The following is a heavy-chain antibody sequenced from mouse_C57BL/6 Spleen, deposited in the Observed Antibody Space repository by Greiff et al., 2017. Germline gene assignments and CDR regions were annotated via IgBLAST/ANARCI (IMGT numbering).Heavy chain of an antibody. CDR2: IYPRSGNT. Sequence: VQLQESGAELARPGASVKLSCKASGYTFTSYGISWVKQRTGQGLEWIGEIYPRSGNTYYNQKFKGKATLTADKSSSTAYMELRSLTSEDSAVYFGARDYYGSSYGYFDYWGPGTTLTVSS. V-gene: IGHV1-81*01. CDR1: GYTFTSYG. CDR3: ARDYYGSSYGYFDY. J-gene: IGHJ2*01. D-gene: IGHD1-1*01.